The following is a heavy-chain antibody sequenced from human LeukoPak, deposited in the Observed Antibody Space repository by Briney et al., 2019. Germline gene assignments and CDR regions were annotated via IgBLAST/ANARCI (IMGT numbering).Heavy chain of an antibody. J-gene: IGHJ6*03. Sequence: SVKVSCKASGGTFSSYAISWVRQAPGQGLEWMGGIIPIFGTANYAQKFQGRVTITTDESTSTAYMELSSLRSEDTAVYYCARVLLWLRSPRPDYYYYMDVWGKGTTVTVSS. CDR3: ARVLLWLRSPRPDYYYYMDV. V-gene: IGHV1-69*05. CDR1: GGTFSSYA. D-gene: IGHD5-12*01. CDR2: IIPIFGTA.